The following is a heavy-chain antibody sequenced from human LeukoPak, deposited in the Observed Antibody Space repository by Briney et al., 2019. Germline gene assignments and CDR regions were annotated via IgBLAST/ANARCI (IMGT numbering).Heavy chain of an antibody. CDR3: ARGIESYGDYGY. V-gene: IGHV4-59*01. J-gene: IGHJ4*02. CDR1: GGSISGSY. D-gene: IGHD4-17*01. CDR2: MYNSGST. Sequence: SETLSLTRTVSGGSISGSYWSWIRQPPGKGLEWIAYMYNSGSTNYNPSLKSRVTISIDTSKNQSSLKLSSLTAADTAIYYCARGIESYGDYGYWGQGILVTVSS.